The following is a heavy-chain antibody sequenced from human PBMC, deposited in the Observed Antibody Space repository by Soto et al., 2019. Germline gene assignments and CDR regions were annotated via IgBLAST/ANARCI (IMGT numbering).Heavy chain of an antibody. D-gene: IGHD2-15*01. CDR3: ASCSFGGSCIADAFDI. V-gene: IGHV4-31*03. CDR2: IYYSGST. Sequence: QVQLQESGPGLVKPSQTLSLTCTVSGGSISSGGYYWSWIRQHPGKGLEWIGYIYYSGSTYYIPSLKSRVTISVDTSKNQFSLKLSSVTAADTAVYYCASCSFGGSCIADAFDIWGQGTMVTVSS. J-gene: IGHJ3*02. CDR1: GGSISSGGYY.